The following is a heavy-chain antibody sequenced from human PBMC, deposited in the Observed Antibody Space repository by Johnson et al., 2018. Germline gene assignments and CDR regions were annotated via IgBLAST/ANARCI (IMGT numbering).Heavy chain of an antibody. CDR1: GFIVSSYY. CDR3: PRGHGV. Sequence: EVQLLESGGGLIQPGGSLRLSCAASGFIVSSYYMFWVRQTPEKGLEWVSVFWTGGTAPYGNSVKGRFIISRDNSKNTVYLQRNSRRPEDTAVYYCPRGHGVWGQGTTVTVSS. J-gene: IGHJ6*02. CDR2: FWTGGTA. V-gene: IGHV3-53*01.